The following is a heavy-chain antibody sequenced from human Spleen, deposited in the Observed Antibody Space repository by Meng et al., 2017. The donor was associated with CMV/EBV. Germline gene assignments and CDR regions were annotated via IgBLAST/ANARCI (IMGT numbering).Heavy chain of an antibody. CDR1: GGSISSSSYY. D-gene: IGHD1-26*01. Sequence: LQLEESGPGMVKPSGTLSLTCTVSGGSISSSSYYWGWIRQPPGKGLEWIGSIYYSGSTNYNPSLKSRLTISVDTSKNQFSLKLSSVTAADTAVYYCARWEVGATKVNYWGQGTLVTVSS. CDR3: ARWEVGATKVNY. CDR2: IYYSGST. V-gene: IGHV4-39*07. J-gene: IGHJ4*02.